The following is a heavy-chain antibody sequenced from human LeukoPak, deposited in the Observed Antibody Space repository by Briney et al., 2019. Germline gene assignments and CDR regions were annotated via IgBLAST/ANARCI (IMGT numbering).Heavy chain of an antibody. J-gene: IGHJ5*02. CDR1: GGSISSGGYY. CDR2: IYYSGST. Sequence: SETLSLTCTVSGGSISSGGYYWSWIRQHPGKGPEWIGYIYYSGSTYYNPSLKSRVTISVDTSKNQFSLKLSSVTAADTAVYYCARGLHDYYDSSGYYSSGDHWFDPWGQGTLVTVSS. CDR3: ARGLHDYYDSSGYYSSGDHWFDP. V-gene: IGHV4-31*03. D-gene: IGHD3-22*01.